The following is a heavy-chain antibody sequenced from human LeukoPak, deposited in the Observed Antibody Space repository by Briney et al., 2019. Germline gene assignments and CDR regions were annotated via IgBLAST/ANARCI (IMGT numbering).Heavy chain of an antibody. J-gene: IGHJ4*02. V-gene: IGHV4-59*11. CDR1: GGSISSHY. CDR2: IYYSGST. Sequence: SETLSLTCTVSGGSISSHYWNWIRQPPGKGLEWIGYIYYSGSTDYNPSLKSRVTMSVDKSKNHFSLKLTSVTAADTAMYYCAREQNYYGSVTSFDYWGQGTLVTVSS. D-gene: IGHD3-10*01. CDR3: AREQNYYGSVTSFDY.